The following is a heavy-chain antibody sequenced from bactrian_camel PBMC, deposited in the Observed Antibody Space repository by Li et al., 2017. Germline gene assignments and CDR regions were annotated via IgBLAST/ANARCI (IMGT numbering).Heavy chain of an antibody. CDR3: ASEGWGPSMATMGKTTFGT. D-gene: IGHD4*01. J-gene: IGHJ6*01. CDR1: GYTYSRYC. CDR2: AIDSAGRI. V-gene: IGHV3S26*01. Sequence: HVQLVESGGGSVQAGGSLRLSCVASGYTYSRYCVGWFRQPPGKEREGVAEREGVAAIDSAGRIRYADSVKGRFTISKDNAKNALDLQMNSLEVEDSGMYYCASEGWGPSMATMGKTTFGTWGQGTQVTVS.